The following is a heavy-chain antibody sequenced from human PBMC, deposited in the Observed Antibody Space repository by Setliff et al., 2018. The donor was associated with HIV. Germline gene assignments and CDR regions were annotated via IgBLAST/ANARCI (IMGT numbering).Heavy chain of an antibody. CDR1: GGSISSYY. CDR3: AREVRVVLPAAASGNYYYYYMDV. V-gene: IGHV4-4*07. D-gene: IGHD2-2*01. Sequence: PSETLSLTCTVSGGSISSYYGSWIRQSAGKGLGWIGRIYSSGSTNYNPSLKSRVTMSVDTSKNQFSLRLSSVTAADTAVYYCAREVRVVLPAAASGNYYYYYMDVWGKGTTVTVSS. CDR2: IYSSGST. J-gene: IGHJ6*03.